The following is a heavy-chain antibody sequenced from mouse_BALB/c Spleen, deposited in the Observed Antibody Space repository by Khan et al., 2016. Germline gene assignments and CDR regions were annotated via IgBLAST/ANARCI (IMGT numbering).Heavy chain of an antibody. Sequence: EVELVESGGGLVKPGGSLKLSCAASGFTFSDYYMYWVRQTPEKRLEWVATISDGGSYTYYPDSAKGRFTISSDNAKNNLYLQISSLKSEDTAMYYCARDLNWYFDVWGAETTVTVSS. V-gene: IGHV5-4*02. CDR2: ISDGGSYT. J-gene: IGHJ1*01. CDR3: ARDLNWYFDV. CDR1: GFTFSDYY.